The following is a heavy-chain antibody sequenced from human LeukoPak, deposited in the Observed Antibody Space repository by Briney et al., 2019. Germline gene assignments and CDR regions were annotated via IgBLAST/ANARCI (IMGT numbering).Heavy chain of an antibody. CDR2: IIPIFGTA. V-gene: IGHV1-69*13. CDR1: GGTFSSYA. J-gene: IGHJ4*02. D-gene: IGHD1-26*01. CDR3: ARSPGVGATRYYFDY. Sequence: ASVKVSCTASGGTFSSYAISWVRQAPGQGLEWMGGIIPIFGTANYAQKFQGRVTITADESTSTAYMELSSLRSEDTAVYYCARSPGVGATRYYFDYWGQGTLVTVSS.